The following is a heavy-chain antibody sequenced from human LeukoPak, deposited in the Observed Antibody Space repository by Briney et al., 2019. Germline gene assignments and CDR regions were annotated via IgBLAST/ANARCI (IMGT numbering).Heavy chain of an antibody. J-gene: IGHJ4*02. D-gene: IGHD2-2*01. CDR3: AREYQLLNFDY. CDR2: IWYDGSNK. Sequence: GGSLRLSCAASGFTFSSYGIHWVRQAPGKGLEWVAVIWYDGSNKYYADSVKGRFTISRDNSKNTLYLQMNSLRAEDTAVYYCAREYQLLNFDYWGQGTLVTVSS. CDR1: GFTFSSYG. V-gene: IGHV3-33*01.